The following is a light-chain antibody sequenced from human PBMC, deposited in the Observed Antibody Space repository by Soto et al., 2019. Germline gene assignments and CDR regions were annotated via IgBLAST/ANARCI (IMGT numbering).Light chain of an antibody. CDR1: QSVSRSN. J-gene: IGKJ4*01. Sequence: EIVMTQSPATLSVSPGERATLSCRASQSVSRSNLAWYQQKPGQAPRLLIYGASSRATGIPDRFSGSGSGTDFTLTISRLEPEDFAVYYCQQYGSSPLTFGGGTKVEIK. CDR3: QQYGSSPLT. CDR2: GAS. V-gene: IGKV3-20*01.